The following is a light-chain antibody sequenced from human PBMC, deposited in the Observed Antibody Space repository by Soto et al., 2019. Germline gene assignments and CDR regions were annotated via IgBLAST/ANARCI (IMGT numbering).Light chain of an antibody. CDR2: GAS. J-gene: IGKJ5*01. CDR1: QTVSSIY. Sequence: EIVLTQSPGTLSLSPGERATLSCRAIQTVSSIYLAWHQQKPGQAPRLLIYGASTRATGIPDRFSGSGSGTDFTLTISRLEPEDFAVYYCQQYGSSPRVTFGQGTRLEIK. CDR3: QQYGSSPRVT. V-gene: IGKV3-20*01.